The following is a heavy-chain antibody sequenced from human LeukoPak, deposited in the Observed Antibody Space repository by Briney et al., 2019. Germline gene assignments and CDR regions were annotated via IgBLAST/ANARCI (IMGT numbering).Heavy chain of an antibody. CDR3: ARRTYFYDSSGYYFDY. D-gene: IGHD3-22*01. CDR2: IYYSGST. Sequence: SETLSLTCTVSGGSISSYYWSWIRQPPGKGLECIGYIYYSGSTDYNPSLKSRVTISVDTSKNQFSLKLSSVTAADTAVYYCARRTYFYDSSGYYFDYWGQGTLVTVSS. J-gene: IGHJ4*02. CDR1: GGSISSYY. V-gene: IGHV4-59*01.